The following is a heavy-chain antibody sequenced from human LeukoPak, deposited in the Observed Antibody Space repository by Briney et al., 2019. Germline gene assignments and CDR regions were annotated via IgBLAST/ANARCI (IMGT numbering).Heavy chain of an antibody. V-gene: IGHV4-4*07. J-gene: IGHJ5*02. CDR3: ARVADYGDYVGGDWIDP. Sequence: SETLSLTCTVSGGSLSSYYWSWIRQPAGKGLEWIGRIYSTGSANYNPSLKSRVTMSVDTSENQFSLKLSPVTAADTAVYYCARVADYGDYVGGDWIDPWGQGTLVTVSS. CDR2: IYSTGSA. D-gene: IGHD4-17*01. CDR1: GGSLSSYY.